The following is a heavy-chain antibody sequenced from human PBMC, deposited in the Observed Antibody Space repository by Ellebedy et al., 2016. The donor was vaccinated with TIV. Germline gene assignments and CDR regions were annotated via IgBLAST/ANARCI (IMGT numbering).Heavy chain of an antibody. J-gene: IGHJ4*02. V-gene: IGHV4-39*02. D-gene: IGHD6-6*01. CDR3: ARRESAPGPSFYTSSSGCHFDY. CDR2: IYYSGNT. CDR1: GGSISSSNYY. Sequence: MPSETLSLTCTVSGGSISSSNYYWGWIRQPPGKGLEWIGSIYYSGNTYFSPSLKSRVTISVDTSKSHVSLKLSSVTAADTAVYYCARRESAPGPSFYTSSSGCHFDYWGQGTLVTVSS.